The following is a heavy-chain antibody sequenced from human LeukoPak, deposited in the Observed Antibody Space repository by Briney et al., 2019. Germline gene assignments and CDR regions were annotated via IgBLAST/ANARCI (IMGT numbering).Heavy chain of an antibody. D-gene: IGHD6-6*01. CDR2: IYHSGST. J-gene: IGHJ5*02. V-gene: IGHV4-38-2*02. CDR1: GYSISSGYY. CDR3: ASDVYSSSSRDQNWFDP. Sequence: SETLSLTCTVSGYSISSGYYWGWIRQPPGKGLEWIGSIYHSGSTYYNPSLKSRVTISVDTSKNQFSLKLSSVTAADTAVYYYASDVYSSSSRDQNWFDPWGQGTLVTVSS.